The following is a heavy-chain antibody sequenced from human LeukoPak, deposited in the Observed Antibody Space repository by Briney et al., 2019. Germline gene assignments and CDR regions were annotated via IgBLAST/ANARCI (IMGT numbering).Heavy chain of an antibody. Sequence: SQTLSLTCTVSGGSISSGGYYWSWIRQPPGKGLEWIGYIYHSGSTNYNPSLKSRVTISVDTSKNQFSLKLSSVTAADTAVYYCARQYSSSWYMDVWGKGTTVTVSS. V-gene: IGHV4-30-2*01. CDR2: IYHSGST. D-gene: IGHD6-13*01. CDR1: GGSISSGGYY. J-gene: IGHJ6*03. CDR3: ARQYSSSWYMDV.